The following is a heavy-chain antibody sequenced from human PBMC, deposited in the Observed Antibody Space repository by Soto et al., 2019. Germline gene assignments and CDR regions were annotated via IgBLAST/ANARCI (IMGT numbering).Heavy chain of an antibody. J-gene: IGHJ4*02. CDR1: GGTFSSYA. CDR3: ARGWETVGTTTPFAY. V-gene: IGHV1-69*06. Sequence: VQLVQSGAEVKKPGSSVKVSCQASGGTFSSYAITWVRQAPGQGLEWMGGIIPLFGTANYAQKFQGRVTITADKSTSTAYMEVRSLRSEDTAVYYCARGWETVGTTTPFAYWGQGTLVTVSS. CDR2: IIPLFGTA. D-gene: IGHD1-26*01.